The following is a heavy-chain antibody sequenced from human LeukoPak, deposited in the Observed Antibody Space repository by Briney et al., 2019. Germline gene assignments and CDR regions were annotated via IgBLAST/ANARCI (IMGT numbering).Heavy chain of an antibody. J-gene: IGHJ2*01. Sequence: GGSLRLSCAASGFTFSNYAMHWVRQAPGKGLEWVAVISYDGSNKYYADSVKGRFTISRDNSKNTLYLQMNSLRAEDTAVYYCAKRGDYGWYFDLWGRGTLVTVSS. V-gene: IGHV3-30*18. CDR1: GFTFSNYA. D-gene: IGHD4-17*01. CDR2: ISYDGSNK. CDR3: AKRGDYGWYFDL.